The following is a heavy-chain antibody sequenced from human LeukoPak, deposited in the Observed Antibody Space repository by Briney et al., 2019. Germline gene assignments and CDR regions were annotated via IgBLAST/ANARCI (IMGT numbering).Heavy chain of an antibody. J-gene: IGHJ4*02. CDR3: ARGGGYSSGSDY. V-gene: IGHV3-64*01. Sequence: GGSLRLSCAASGFTFSSYAMHWVRQAPGRGLEYVSAISSNGGSTYYANSVKGRFTISRDNSKNTLYLQMGSLRAEDMAVYYCARGGGYSSGSDYWGQGTLVTVSS. CDR2: ISSNGGST. D-gene: IGHD6-19*01. CDR1: GFTFSSYA.